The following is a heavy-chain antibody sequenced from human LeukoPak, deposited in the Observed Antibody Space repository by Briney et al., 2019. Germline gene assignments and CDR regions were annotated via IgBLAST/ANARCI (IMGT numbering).Heavy chain of an antibody. CDR3: AREWLPAASLDV. J-gene: IGHJ6*02. CDR1: GVTISTYW. D-gene: IGHD2-2*01. V-gene: IGHV3-21*01. Sequence: PGGSLRLSCAASGVTISTYWMTWVRQAPGRGLEWVSSISSSSSYIYYADSVKGRFTISRDNAKNSLYLQMNSLRAEDTAVYYCAREWLPAASLDVWGQGTTVTVSS. CDR2: ISSSSSYI.